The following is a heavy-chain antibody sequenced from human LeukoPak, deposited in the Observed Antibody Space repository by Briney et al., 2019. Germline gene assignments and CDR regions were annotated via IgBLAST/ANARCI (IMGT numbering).Heavy chain of an antibody. CDR3: GRERNAYYMDV. CDR2: ISGSGGST. CDR1: GFTFTSYA. J-gene: IGHJ6*03. Sequence: PGGSLRLSCAASGFTFTSYAMSWVRQAPGKGLEWVSTISGSGGSTYYADSVKGRFTISRDNSKNTLYLQTSSLSSEDTAVYYCGRERNAYYMDVWGKGTTVTVSS. V-gene: IGHV3-23*01.